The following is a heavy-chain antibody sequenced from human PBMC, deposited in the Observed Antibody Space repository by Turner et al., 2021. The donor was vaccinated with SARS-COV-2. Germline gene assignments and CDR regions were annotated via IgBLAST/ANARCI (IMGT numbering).Heavy chain of an antibody. CDR2: IYYSVST. J-gene: IGHJ6*02. Sequence: QLQLQESGPGLVKPSVTLSLTRTVSGGDISRSSYYWGWIRQPPGKGLEWIGSIYYSVSTYYNPSLKSRVTISVDTSKNQFSLKLSSGTAADTAVYYCAGEEVVFRASHTLYYYGMDVWCQGTTVTVSS. CDR3: AGEEVVFRASHTLYYYGMDV. CDR1: GGDISRSSYY. D-gene: IGHD3-22*01. V-gene: IGHV4-39*01.